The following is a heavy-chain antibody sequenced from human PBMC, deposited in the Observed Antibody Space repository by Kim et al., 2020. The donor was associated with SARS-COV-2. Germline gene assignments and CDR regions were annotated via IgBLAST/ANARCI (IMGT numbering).Heavy chain of an antibody. D-gene: IGHD4-17*01. J-gene: IGHJ4*02. V-gene: IGHV4-39*01. CDR2: IYYSGST. Sequence: SETLSLTCTVSGGSISSSSYYWGWIRQPPGKGLEWIGSIYYSGSTYYNPSLKSRVTISVDTSKNQFSLKLSSVTAADTAVYYCASEVSYGDYGLEPGYWGQGTLVTVSS. CDR1: GGSISSSSYY. CDR3: ASEVSYGDYGLEPGY.